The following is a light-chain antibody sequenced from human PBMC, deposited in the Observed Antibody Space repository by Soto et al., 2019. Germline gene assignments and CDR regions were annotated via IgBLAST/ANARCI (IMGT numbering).Light chain of an antibody. J-gene: IGKJ4*01. CDR3: QQYNTYPLT. Sequence: DIQMTQSPSTLSASVGDRVTIICRASQSISTWLAWYQQKPGKAPKLLMYKASSLEGGVPSRFGGSGSGTLFNITISSLHPDDFATYYCQQYNTYPLTFGGGTTVDIK. V-gene: IGKV1-5*03. CDR1: QSISTW. CDR2: KAS.